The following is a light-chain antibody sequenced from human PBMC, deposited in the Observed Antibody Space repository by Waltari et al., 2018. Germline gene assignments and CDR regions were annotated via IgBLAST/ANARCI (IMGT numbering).Light chain of an antibody. CDR2: WAS. CDR1: QSVLYSSNNKNY. J-gene: IGKJ4*01. V-gene: IGKV4-1*01. Sequence: VMTQSPDSLAGSLGERATITCKASQSVLYSSNNKNYLAWYQQKPGQPPKLLIYWASTRESGVPDRFSGSGSGTDFTLTISSLQAEDVAVYYCQQYYSIPLTFGGGTKVEIK. CDR3: QQYYSIPLT.